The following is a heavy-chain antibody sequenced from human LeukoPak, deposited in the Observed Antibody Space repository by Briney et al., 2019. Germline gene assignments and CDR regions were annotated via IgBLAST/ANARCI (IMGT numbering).Heavy chain of an antibody. CDR3: ARDRGPYYFDY. J-gene: IGHJ4*02. CDR2: INPNSGGT. V-gene: IGHV1-2*02. Sequence: GASGKVSCKASGYTFTGYYMHWVRQAPGQGLEWMGWINPNSGGTNYAQKFQGRVTMTRDTSINTAYMELSRLTSDDTAVYYCARDRGPYYFDYWGQGTLVTVSS. D-gene: IGHD3-10*01. CDR1: GYTFTGYY.